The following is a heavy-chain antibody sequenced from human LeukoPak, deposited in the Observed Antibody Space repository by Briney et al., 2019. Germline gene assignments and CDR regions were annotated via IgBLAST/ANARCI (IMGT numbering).Heavy chain of an antibody. V-gene: IGHV4-59*12. CDR1: GGSISPFY. J-gene: IGHJ4*02. CDR2: IYYTGGT. CDR3: AKAPFSGAGLTWRFDY. D-gene: IGHD6-19*01. Sequence: SETLSLTCTVSGGSISPFYWNWIRQPPGKGLEWIGYIYYTGGTSYSPSLNSRATISVDTSKNQISLKLNSVTAADTAVYYCAKAPFSGAGLTWRFDYWGQGTLVTVSS.